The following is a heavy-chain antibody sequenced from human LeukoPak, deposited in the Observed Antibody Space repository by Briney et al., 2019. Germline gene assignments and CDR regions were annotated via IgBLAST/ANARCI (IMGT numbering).Heavy chain of an antibody. CDR2: INPNSGGT. Sequence: KPGASVKVSCKASGYTFTGYYMHWVRQAPGQGLEWMGWINPNSGGTNYAQKFQGRVTMTRDTSISTAYMELSRLRSDDTAVYYCARPHYDNSGWYGVDYWGQGTLVTVSS. V-gene: IGHV1-2*02. J-gene: IGHJ4*02. CDR3: ARPHYDNSGWYGVDY. CDR1: GYTFTGYY. D-gene: IGHD6-19*01.